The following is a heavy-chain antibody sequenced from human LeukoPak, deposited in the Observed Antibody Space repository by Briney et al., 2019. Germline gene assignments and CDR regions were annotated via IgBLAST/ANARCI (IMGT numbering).Heavy chain of an antibody. Sequence: GGSLRLSCAASGFTFSSYGMHWVRQAPGKGLEWVAFIRFDGSNKYYADSVKGRFTISRDNSKNTLYLQMNSLRAEDTAVYYCAKDRRRNLDYWGQGTLVTVSS. V-gene: IGHV3-30*02. D-gene: IGHD1-14*01. CDR2: IRFDGSNK. CDR3: AKDRRRNLDY. CDR1: GFTFSSYG. J-gene: IGHJ4*02.